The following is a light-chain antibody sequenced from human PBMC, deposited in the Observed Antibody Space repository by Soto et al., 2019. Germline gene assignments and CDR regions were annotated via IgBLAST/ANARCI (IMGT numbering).Light chain of an antibody. CDR3: QRYGRSPPIT. V-gene: IGKV3-20*01. J-gene: IGKJ5*01. CDR1: QRVSSSY. CDR2: VAS. Sequence: VLTQSPGTLSLSPGDRATLSCRASQRVSSSYVVWYQQKPGQAPSLLIYVASSRATATPDRFSGSASVTDFTLTIRRLEPEDVAVYYCQRYGRSPPITFGQGTRLEIK.